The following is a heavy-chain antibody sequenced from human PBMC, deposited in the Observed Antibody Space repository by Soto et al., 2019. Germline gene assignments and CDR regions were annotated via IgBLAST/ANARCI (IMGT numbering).Heavy chain of an antibody. V-gene: IGHV1-2*04. CDR1: GYTFTCYY. CDR2: INPNSGGT. CDR3: ARAERVATGSFDY. J-gene: IGHJ4*02. D-gene: IGHD5-12*01. Sequence: ASVKVSCKASGYTFTCYYMHWVRQAPGQGLEWMGWINPNSGGTNYAQKFQGWVTMTRDTSISTAYMELSRLRSDDTAVYYCARAERVATGSFDYWGQGTLVTVSS.